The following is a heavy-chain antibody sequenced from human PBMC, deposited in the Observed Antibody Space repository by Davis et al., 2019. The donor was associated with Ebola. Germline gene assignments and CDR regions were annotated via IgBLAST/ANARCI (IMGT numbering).Heavy chain of an antibody. J-gene: IGHJ3*02. CDR2: IDGPGTYI. Sequence: PGGSLRLSCAVSGLNLRSNQMHWVRQVPGRGLEWISHIDGPGTYIIYADSVRGRFTISRDDARNTVNLQMNRLRADDTAAYYCVREANAFDIWGQGTMVTVSS. CDR1: GLNLRSNQ. CDR3: VREANAFDI. V-gene: IGHV3-74*01.